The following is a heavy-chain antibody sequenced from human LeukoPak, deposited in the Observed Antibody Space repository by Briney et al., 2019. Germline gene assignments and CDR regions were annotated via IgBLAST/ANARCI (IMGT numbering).Heavy chain of an antibody. CDR1: GGSISSGGYS. D-gene: IGHD6-13*01. Sequence: PSETLSLTCAVSGGSISSGGYSWSWIRQPPGKGLEWIGSIYYSGSTNYNPSLKRRVTISVDTSQNQFSVRLSSVTAADTAVYYCARGRYLTTGGGAAAGFLDYWGQGTLVTVSS. J-gene: IGHJ4*02. V-gene: IGHV4-30-2*03. CDR3: ARGRYLTTGGGAAAGFLDY. CDR2: IYYSGST.